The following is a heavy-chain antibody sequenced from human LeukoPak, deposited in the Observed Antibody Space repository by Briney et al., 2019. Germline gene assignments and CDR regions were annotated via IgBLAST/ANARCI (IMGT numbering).Heavy chain of an antibody. V-gene: IGHV3-21*01. D-gene: IGHD3-10*01. CDR2: IRSSSSYI. J-gene: IGHJ6*02. Sequence: GGSLRLSCAASGLTFSSYCMNWVRQAPGKWLEWVSSIRSSSSYIYYADAVKGRFTSSRDNAKNSLYLQMNSLRAEDTAVYYCARDRGELLWFGELSRDYGMDVWGQGTTVTVSS. CDR1: GLTFSSYC. CDR3: ARDRGELLWFGELSRDYGMDV.